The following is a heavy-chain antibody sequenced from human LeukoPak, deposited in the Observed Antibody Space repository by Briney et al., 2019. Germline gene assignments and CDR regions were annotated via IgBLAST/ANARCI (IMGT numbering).Heavy chain of an antibody. V-gene: IGHV4-34*01. CDR1: GGSFSGYY. CDR2: INHSGST. D-gene: IGHD1-1*01. CDR3: ARQRTGGWFDT. Sequence: SETLSPTCAVYGGSFSGYYWSWIRQPPGKGLEWIGEINHSGSTNYNPSLKSRVTISVDTSKNQFSLKLSSVTAADTAVYYCARQRTGGWFDTWGQGILVTVSS. J-gene: IGHJ5*02.